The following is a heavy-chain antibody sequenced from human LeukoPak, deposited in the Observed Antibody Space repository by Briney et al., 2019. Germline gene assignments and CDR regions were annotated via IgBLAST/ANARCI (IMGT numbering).Heavy chain of an antibody. V-gene: IGHV4-59*08. CDR2: IYYSGTT. Sequence: SETLSLTCTVSGGSISSYYWSWIRQPPGKGLEWIGYIYYSGTTNYNPSLKSRVTISVDTSKNQFSLKLSSVTAADTAVYYCARRNVPMVRGVTSGYNWFDPWGQGTLVTVSS. D-gene: IGHD3-10*01. CDR1: GGSISSYY. J-gene: IGHJ5*01. CDR3: ARRNVPMVRGVTSGYNWFDP.